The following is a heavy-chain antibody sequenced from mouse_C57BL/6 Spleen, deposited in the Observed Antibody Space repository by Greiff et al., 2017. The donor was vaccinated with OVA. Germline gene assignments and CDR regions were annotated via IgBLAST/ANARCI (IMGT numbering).Heavy chain of an antibody. CDR2: IRNKANGYTT. J-gene: IGHJ2*01. Sequence: DVMLVESGGGLVQPGGSLSLSCAASGFTFTDYYMSWVRQPPGKALEWLGFIRNKANGYTTEYSASVKGRFTISRDNSQSILYLQMNALRAEDSATYYCARYQTLYDYYYFDYWGQGTTLTVSS. D-gene: IGHD2-4*01. CDR3: ARYQTLYDYYYFDY. CDR1: GFTFTDYY. V-gene: IGHV7-3*01.